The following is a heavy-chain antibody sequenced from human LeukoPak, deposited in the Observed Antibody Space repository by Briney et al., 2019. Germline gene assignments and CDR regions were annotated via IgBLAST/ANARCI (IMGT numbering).Heavy chain of an antibody. CDR1: RGTFSSYA. V-gene: IGHV1-69*01. CDR2: IIPIFGTA. J-gene: IGHJ6*04. Sequence: GSSVKVSCKASRGTFSSYAISWVRQAPGQGLEWMGGIIPIFGTANYAQKFQGRVTITADESTSTAYMELSSLRSEDTAVYYCASGRPSDYYYYYGMDVWGKGTTVTVSS. CDR3: ASGRPSDYYYYYGMDV.